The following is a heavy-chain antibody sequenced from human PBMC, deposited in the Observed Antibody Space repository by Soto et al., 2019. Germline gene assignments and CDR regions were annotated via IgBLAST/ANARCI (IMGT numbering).Heavy chain of an antibody. CDR2: IRSKANSYAT. CDR1: GFTFSGSA. J-gene: IGHJ6*03. D-gene: IGHD5-12*01. CDR3: TRRGGGDVATISYYYYMDV. Sequence: GGSLRLSCAASGFTFSGSAMHWVRQASGKGLEWVGRIRSKANSYATAYGASVKGRFTISRDDSKNTAYLQMNSLKTEDTAVYYCTRRGGGDVATISYYYYMDVWGKGTTVTVSS. V-gene: IGHV3-73*01.